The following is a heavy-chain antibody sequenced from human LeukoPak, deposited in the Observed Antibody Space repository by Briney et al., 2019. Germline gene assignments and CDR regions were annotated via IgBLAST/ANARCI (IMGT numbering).Heavy chain of an antibody. D-gene: IGHD3-10*01. J-gene: IGHJ6*02. CDR1: GGSISSYY. CDR3: ARDPNYYGSGSYYYYYYGMDV. Sequence: SETLSLTCTVSGGSISSYYWSWIRQPAGKGLEWIGRIYTSGSTNYNPSLKSRVTMSVDTFKNQFSLKLSSVTAADTAVYYCARDPNYYGSGSYYYYYYGMDVWGQGTTVTVSS. CDR2: IYTSGST. V-gene: IGHV4-4*07.